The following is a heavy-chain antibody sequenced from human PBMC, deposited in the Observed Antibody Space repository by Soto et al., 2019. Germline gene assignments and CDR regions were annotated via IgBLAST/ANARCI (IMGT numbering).Heavy chain of an antibody. J-gene: IGHJ4*02. D-gene: IGHD5-18*01. V-gene: IGHV1-18*01. CDR1: GYTFSSYG. CDR3: ARERGGYSYGDY. Sequence: QVQLVQSGAEVKKPGASVKVSCKASGYTFSSYGITWVRQAPGQRLEWMGWFNTYNGNTNYAQKREGRVTMTTDTSTSTAYMELRSLRSDDTAVYYCARERGGYSYGDYWGQGALVTVSS. CDR2: FNTYNGNT.